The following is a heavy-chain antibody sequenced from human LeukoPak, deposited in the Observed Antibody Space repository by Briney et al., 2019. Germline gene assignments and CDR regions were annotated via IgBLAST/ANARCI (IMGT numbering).Heavy chain of an antibody. V-gene: IGHV3-23*01. J-gene: IGHJ4*02. CDR3: CTSPSFGSSWYQFNY. Sequence: GGSLRFSCAASGFTFSTYAMSWVRQAPGKGLEWVSAVSGGGDRTYYADSVKGRFTISRDNSKNTLYLQMNSLRADDTAVYYCCTSPSFGSSWYQFNYWGQGALVIVSS. CDR2: VSGGGDRT. CDR1: GFTFSTYA. D-gene: IGHD6-13*01.